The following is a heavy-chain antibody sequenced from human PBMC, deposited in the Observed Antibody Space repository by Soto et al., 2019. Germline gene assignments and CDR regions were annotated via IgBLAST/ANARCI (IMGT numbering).Heavy chain of an antibody. Sequence: QVPLVQSGAEVKKPGASVKVSCKASGYTFTSYGISWVRQAPGQGLEWMGWISAYNGNTNYAQKLQGRVTMTTDTSTSTAYMELRSLRSDDTALYYCARVRYFDWLGDYYYMDVWGKGTTVTVSS. D-gene: IGHD3-9*01. V-gene: IGHV1-18*01. CDR3: ARVRYFDWLGDYYYMDV. CDR2: ISAYNGNT. CDR1: GYTFTSYG. J-gene: IGHJ6*03.